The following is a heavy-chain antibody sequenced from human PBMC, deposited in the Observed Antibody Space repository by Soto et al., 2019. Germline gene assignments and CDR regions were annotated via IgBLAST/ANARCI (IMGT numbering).Heavy chain of an antibody. Sequence: GGSLRLSCAASGCTFSSYSMNWVRQAPGKGLEWVSYISSGSSTIYYADSVKGRFTISRDNAQNSLYLQMNSLRAEDTAVYYCAKTYSSGRGAFDVWGQGTMVTVSS. CDR1: GCTFSSYS. CDR3: AKTYSSGRGAFDV. D-gene: IGHD6-19*01. V-gene: IGHV3-48*01. J-gene: IGHJ3*01. CDR2: ISSGSSTI.